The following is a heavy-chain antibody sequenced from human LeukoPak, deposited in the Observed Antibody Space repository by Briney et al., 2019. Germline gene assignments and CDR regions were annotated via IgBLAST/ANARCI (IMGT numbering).Heavy chain of an antibody. CDR1: GFTFSSYV. Sequence: GGSLRLSCAASGFTFSSYVMSWVRQAPGKGLEWVSTITASGGNTYCADSVKGRFTPSRDNSRNTLFLQMNSLSADDTAVYYCARPLASGSYPVAYMELWGKGTTVTVSS. D-gene: IGHD3-10*01. J-gene: IGHJ6*03. V-gene: IGHV3-23*01. CDR2: ITASGGNT. CDR3: ARPLASGSYPVAYMEL.